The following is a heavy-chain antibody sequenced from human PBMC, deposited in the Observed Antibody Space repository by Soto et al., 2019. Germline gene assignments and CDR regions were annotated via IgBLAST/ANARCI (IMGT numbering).Heavy chain of an antibody. D-gene: IGHD3-9*01. CDR3: ARGLVPYYDILTGYYILDY. J-gene: IGHJ4*02. Sequence: SVKVSCKASGGTFSSYAISWVRQAPGQGLEWMGGIIPIFGTANYAQKFQGRVTITADESTSTAYMELSSLRSEDTAVYYCARGLVPYYDILTGYYILDYWGQGTLVTVSS. CDR1: GGTFSSYA. CDR2: IIPIFGTA. V-gene: IGHV1-69*13.